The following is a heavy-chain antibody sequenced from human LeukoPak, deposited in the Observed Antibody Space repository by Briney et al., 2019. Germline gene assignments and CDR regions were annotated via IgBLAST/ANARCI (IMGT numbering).Heavy chain of an antibody. CDR3: VRLGMGIFDY. CDR2: IYYSGST. V-gene: IGHV4-31*03. Sequence: SQTLSLTCTVSGGSISRGGYYWSWIRQHPGKGLEWIGYIYYSGSTYYNPSLKSRVTISVDTSKNQFSLKLSSVTAADTAVYYCVRLGMGIFDYWGQGTLVTVSS. J-gene: IGHJ4*02. D-gene: IGHD7-27*01. CDR1: GGSISRGGYY.